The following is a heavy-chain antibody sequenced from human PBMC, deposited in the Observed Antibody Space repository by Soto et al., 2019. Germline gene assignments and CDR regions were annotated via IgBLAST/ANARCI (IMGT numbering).Heavy chain of an antibody. CDR1: GGSISSGDYY. Sequence: SETLSLTCTVSGGSISSGDYYWSWIRQPPGKGLEWIGYIYYSGSTYYNPSLKSRVTISVDTSKNQFSLKLSSVTAADTAVYYCARDRPTMVRGGYHDAFDIWGQGTMVTVS. J-gene: IGHJ3*02. V-gene: IGHV4-30-4*01. CDR3: ARDRPTMVRGGYHDAFDI. D-gene: IGHD3-10*01. CDR2: IYYSGST.